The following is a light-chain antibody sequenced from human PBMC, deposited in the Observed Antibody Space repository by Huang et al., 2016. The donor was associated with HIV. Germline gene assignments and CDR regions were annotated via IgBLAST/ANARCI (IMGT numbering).Light chain of an antibody. V-gene: IGKV3D-15*01. CDR3: QHYNNWPPWT. CDR1: QSINNN. Sequence: EIVMTQSPGTLSVSPGESAVLSCRASQSINNNLAWYPQTPGQAPRLLISGASARATGIPVRFRGSGSGTNFTLTISSLESEDVAVYYCQHYNNWPPWTFGQGTRVEVK. J-gene: IGKJ1*01. CDR2: GAS.